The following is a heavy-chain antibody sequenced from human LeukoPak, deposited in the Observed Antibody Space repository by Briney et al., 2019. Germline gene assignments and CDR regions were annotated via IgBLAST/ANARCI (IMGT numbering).Heavy chain of an antibody. Sequence: GASVKVSCKASGGTFSSYAISWVRQAPGQGLEWMGGIIPIFGTANYAQKFQGRVTITADESTSTAYMELSSLRSEDTAVYYCARDNRRGVRAYYYYMDVWGKGTTVTISS. D-gene: IGHD1-14*01. J-gene: IGHJ6*03. CDR2: IIPIFGTA. V-gene: IGHV1-69*13. CDR3: ARDNRRGVRAYYYYMDV. CDR1: GGTFSSYA.